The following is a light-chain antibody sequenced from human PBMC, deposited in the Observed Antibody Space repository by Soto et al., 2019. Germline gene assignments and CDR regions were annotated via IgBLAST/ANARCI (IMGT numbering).Light chain of an antibody. CDR2: GNS. V-gene: IGLV1-40*01. CDR3: QSYDSSLSGSGV. Sequence: QPVLTQPPSVSGAPGQRVTISCTGSSSNIGAGYDVHWYQQLPGTAPKLLIYGNSNRPSGVPDRFSGSKSGTSASLAITGLQAEDEADYYCQSYDSSLSGSGVFGTGTKLTV. J-gene: IGLJ1*01. CDR1: SSNIGAGYD.